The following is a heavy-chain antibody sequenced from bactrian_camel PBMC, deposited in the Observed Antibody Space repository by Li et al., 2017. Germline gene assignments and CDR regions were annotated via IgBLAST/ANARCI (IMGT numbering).Heavy chain of an antibody. V-gene: IGHV3S7*01. CDR2: IYSDGSNT. J-gene: IGHJ4*01. D-gene: IGHD3*01. CDR3: AASAPLLLASVPCVNSYEYNY. Sequence: VQLVESGGGPVQAGETLTLSCTASGLSFDDSDIGWHRQAPGKGLEWVSGIYSDGSNTYYADSVKGRFTISRDNAKNTLYLQMNSLKPEDTATYYCAASAPLLLASVPCVNSYEYNYWGQGTQVTVS. CDR1: GLSFDDSD.